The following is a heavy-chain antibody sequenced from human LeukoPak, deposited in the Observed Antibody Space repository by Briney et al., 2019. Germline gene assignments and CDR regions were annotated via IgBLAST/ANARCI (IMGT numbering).Heavy chain of an antibody. D-gene: IGHD4-17*01. Sequence: PSETLSHTCTVSGGSISSYYWSWIRQPPGKGLEWIGYIYYSGSTNYNPSLKGRVTISVDTSKNQFSLKLSSVTAADTAVYYCARVGTTVTTIDYWGHGTLVNVSS. CDR1: GGSISSYY. CDR2: IYYSGST. CDR3: ARVGTTVTTIDY. J-gene: IGHJ4*01. V-gene: IGHV4-59*08.